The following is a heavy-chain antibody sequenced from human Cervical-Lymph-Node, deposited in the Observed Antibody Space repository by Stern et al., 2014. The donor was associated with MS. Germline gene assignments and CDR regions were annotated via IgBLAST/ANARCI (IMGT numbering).Heavy chain of an antibody. CDR1: GYSFTGYY. D-gene: IGHD1-1*01. Sequence: QVQLVASGPEVKKPGASVKVSCESSGYSFTGYYLHSFSQAPCPGLERVGWINPHSGGPHFGQKFLGRVTPAREPYTHTSSTGLGSLTSDDTAVYYCARVERTIYGLDVGGKGTTVGVSS. CDR3: ARVERTIYGLDV. CDR2: INPHSGGP. J-gene: IGHJ6*04. V-gene: IGHV1-2*02.